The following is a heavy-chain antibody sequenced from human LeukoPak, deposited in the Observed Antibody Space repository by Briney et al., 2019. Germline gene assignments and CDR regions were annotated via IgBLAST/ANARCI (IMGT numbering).Heavy chain of an antibody. CDR3: ASPYYYGSGSYNLGAFDI. CDR2: IYSGGST. CDR1: GFTFSSYS. Sequence: GGSLRLSCAASGFTFSSYSMNWVRQAPGKGLEWVSVIYSGGSTYYADSVKGRFTISRDNSKNTLYLQMNSLRAEDTAVYYRASPYYYGSGSYNLGAFDIWGQGTMVTVSS. D-gene: IGHD3-10*01. V-gene: IGHV3-66*01. J-gene: IGHJ3*02.